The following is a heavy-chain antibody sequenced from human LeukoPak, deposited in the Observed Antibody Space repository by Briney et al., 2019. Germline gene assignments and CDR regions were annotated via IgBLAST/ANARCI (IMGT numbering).Heavy chain of an antibody. D-gene: IGHD6-6*01. J-gene: IGHJ3*02. CDR2: ITYDGKNK. V-gene: IGHV3-30*02. Sequence: GGSLRLSCAASGFTFSDYGIHWVRQAPGKGLEWVAFITYDGKNKYYADSVQGRITISRDTSKNTVYLQMNSLRAEDTAVYYCVRKQYSTSSSISGAFDIWGQGTMVTVSS. CDR3: VRKQYSTSSSISGAFDI. CDR1: GFTFSDYG.